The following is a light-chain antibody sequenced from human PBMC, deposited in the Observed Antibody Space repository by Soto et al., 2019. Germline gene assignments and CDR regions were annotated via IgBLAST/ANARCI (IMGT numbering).Light chain of an antibody. CDR3: QQYDTYLT. CDR2: GAS. J-gene: IGKJ3*01. V-gene: IGKV3-20*01. CDR1: QSVSNNY. Sequence: EIVLTQSPGTLSLSPGERATLSCRASQSVSNNYLAWYQQKPGQAPRLLIYGASTRPTGIPARFSGSGSGTEFTLTISSLQSEDFAVYYCQQYDTYLTFGPGTKVDIK.